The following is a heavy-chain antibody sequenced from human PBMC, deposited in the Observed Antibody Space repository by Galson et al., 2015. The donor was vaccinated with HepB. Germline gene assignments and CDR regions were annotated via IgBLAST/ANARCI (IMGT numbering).Heavy chain of an antibody. Sequence: GSLRLSCAASGFTFSGSAIHWVRQASGKGPEWVGRIRTKANNYATTYVASLKGRFTISRDDRKNTAYLHMYSLKTEDTAVYFCLRMGDLSGYSSRWGQGTLVTVSS. D-gene: IGHD6-13*01. CDR2: IRTKANNYAT. J-gene: IGHJ4*02. CDR1: GFTFSGSA. CDR3: LRMGDLSGYSSR. V-gene: IGHV3-73*01.